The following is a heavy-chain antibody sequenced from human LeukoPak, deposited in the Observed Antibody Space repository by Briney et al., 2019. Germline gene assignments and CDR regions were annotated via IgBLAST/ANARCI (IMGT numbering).Heavy chain of an antibody. CDR3: ASSLGLWFGELSPTYFDY. D-gene: IGHD3-10*01. CDR2: IYYSGST. CDR1: GGSISSYY. J-gene: IGHJ4*02. Sequence: SETLSLTCTVSGGSISSYYWSWIRQPPGKGLEWIGYIYYSGSTNYNPSLKSRVTISVDTYKNQFSLKLSSVTAADTAVYYCASSLGLWFGELSPTYFDYWGQGTLVTVSS. V-gene: IGHV4-59*01.